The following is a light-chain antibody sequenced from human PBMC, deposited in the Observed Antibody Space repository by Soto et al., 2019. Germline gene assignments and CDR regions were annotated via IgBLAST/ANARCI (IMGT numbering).Light chain of an antibody. J-gene: IGLJ2*01. CDR2: DVN. Sequence: QSVLTQPPSASGSPGQSVTISCTGTSSDVGGYNYVSWYRQHPGKAPQLIIYDVNKRPSGVPDRFSGSKSGNTASLTVSGLQAEDEADYFCNSYGGTNNDVVFGGGTKLTGL. V-gene: IGLV2-8*01. CDR3: NSYGGTNNDVV. CDR1: SSDVGGYNY.